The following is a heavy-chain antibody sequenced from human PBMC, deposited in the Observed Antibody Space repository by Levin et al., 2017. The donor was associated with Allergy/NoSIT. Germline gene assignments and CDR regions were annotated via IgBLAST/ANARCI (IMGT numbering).Heavy chain of an antibody. D-gene: IGHD5-18*01. CDR1: GFTFSSYA. CDR3: ARGVWIQLILDY. CDR2: ISYDGSNK. V-gene: IGHV3-30*04. J-gene: IGHJ4*02. Sequence: GESLKISCAASGFTFSSYAMHWVRQAPGKGLEWVAVISYDGSNKYYADSVKGRFTISRDNSKNTLYLQMNSLRAEDTAVYYCARGVWIQLILDYWGQGTLVTVSS.